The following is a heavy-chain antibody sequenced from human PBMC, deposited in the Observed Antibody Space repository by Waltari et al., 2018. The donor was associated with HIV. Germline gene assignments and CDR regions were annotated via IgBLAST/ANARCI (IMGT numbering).Heavy chain of an antibody. J-gene: IGHJ3*02. CDR3: ATGAIDAFEI. V-gene: IGHV3-74*03. CDR1: GFSISNYW. Sequence: EEQLVESGGGLVQPGGSLRSSCAASGFSISNYWMHWVRQAPGKGLECVSFVKIDGVTTKYADSVKGRFTISRDNAKNTVYLQMNSLRAEDTAVYYCATGAIDAFEIWGQGTKVTVSS. CDR2: VKIDGVTT. D-gene: IGHD1-26*01.